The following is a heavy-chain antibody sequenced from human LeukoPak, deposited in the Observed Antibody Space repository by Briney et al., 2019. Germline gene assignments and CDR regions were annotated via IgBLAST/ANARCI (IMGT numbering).Heavy chain of an antibody. CDR3: ARRGRDQQYNTFDY. V-gene: IGHV5-51*01. J-gene: IGHJ4*02. CDR2: IYPGDSDT. D-gene: IGHD1-1*01. Sequence: GESLKISCKGSGYSFTDYWIGWVRQMSGKGLEWMGIIYPGDSDTKYSPSFQGQVTISADKSITTAYLQWSSLKASDTAMYYCARRGRDQQYNTFDYWGQGTLVTVSS. CDR1: GYSFTDYW.